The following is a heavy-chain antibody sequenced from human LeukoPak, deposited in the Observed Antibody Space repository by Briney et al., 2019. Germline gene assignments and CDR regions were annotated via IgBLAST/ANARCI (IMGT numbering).Heavy chain of an antibody. J-gene: IGHJ3*02. CDR1: GDSVSSGSDY. D-gene: IGHD2-2*01. V-gene: IGHV4-61*01. CDR2: IYYSGST. CDR3: AVVVVPAADSVAFDI. Sequence: SETLSLTCTVSGDSVSSGSDYWSWIRQPPGKGLEWIGSIYYSGSTKYNPSLKSRVTISVDTSKNQFSLKLSSVTAADTAVYYCAVVVVPAADSVAFDIWGQGTMVTVSS.